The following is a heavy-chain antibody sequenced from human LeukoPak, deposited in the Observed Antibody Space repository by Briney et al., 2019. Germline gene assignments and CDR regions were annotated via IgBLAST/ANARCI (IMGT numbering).Heavy chain of an antibody. CDR1: GFTFSIYS. D-gene: IGHD1-26*01. CDR2: ISSSSSYI. Sequence: PGGSLRLSRAASGFTFSIYSMNWVRQAPGKGLEWVSSISSSSSYIYYADSVKGRFTISRDNAKNSLYLQMNSLRAEDTAVYYCAESRRIVGAYDAFDIWGQGTMVTVSS. V-gene: IGHV3-21*01. CDR3: AESRRIVGAYDAFDI. J-gene: IGHJ3*02.